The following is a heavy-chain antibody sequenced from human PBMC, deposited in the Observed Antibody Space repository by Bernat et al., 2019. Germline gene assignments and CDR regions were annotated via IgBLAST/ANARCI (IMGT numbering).Heavy chain of an antibody. J-gene: IGHJ4*02. V-gene: IGHV3-23*01. D-gene: IGHD2-21*01. CDR3: AKDRYCGDTRCPLDY. CDR1: GFSLSEYA. Sequence: DVQLLESGGGLVQPGGSLRLSCATSGFSLSEYAMSWVRQAPGKGLEWVSGVSGSGRITNYADSVRGRFITSKDMSRNTLFLQMNSLTAEDTAVYFCAKDRYCGDTRCPLDYWGQGTQVTVSS. CDR2: VSGSGRIT.